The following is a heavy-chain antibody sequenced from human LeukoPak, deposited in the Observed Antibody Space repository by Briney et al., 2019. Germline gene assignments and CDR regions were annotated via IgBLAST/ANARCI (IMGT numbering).Heavy chain of an antibody. D-gene: IGHD2-2*01. CDR1: GYSISSGYY. J-gene: IGHJ4*02. CDR3: AKGQRGYCSSTSCNPPGFDY. V-gene: IGHV4-38-2*02. Sequence: SETLSLTCTVSGYSISSGYYWGWIRQPPGKGLEWIGSTYHSGSTYYNPSLKSRVTISVDTSKNQFSLKLSSVTAADTAVYYCAKGQRGYCSSTSCNPPGFDYWGQGTLVTVSS. CDR2: TYHSGST.